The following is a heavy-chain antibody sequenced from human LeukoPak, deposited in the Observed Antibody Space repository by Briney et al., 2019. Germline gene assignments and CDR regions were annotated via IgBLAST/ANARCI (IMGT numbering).Heavy chain of an antibody. Sequence: KPSETLSLTCTVSGGSISSGSYYWSWIRQPPGKGLEWIGYIYYSGSTNYNPSLKSRVTISVDTSKNQFSLKLSSVTAADTAVYYCARAVDTAMGHFDYWGQGTLVTVSS. V-gene: IGHV4-61*01. CDR1: GGSISSGSYY. J-gene: IGHJ4*02. CDR2: IYYSGST. CDR3: ARAVDTAMGHFDY. D-gene: IGHD5-18*01.